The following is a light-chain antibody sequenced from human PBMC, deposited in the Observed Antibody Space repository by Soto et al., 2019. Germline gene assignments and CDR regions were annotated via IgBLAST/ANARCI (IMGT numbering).Light chain of an antibody. CDR3: CSYAGSSIFYV. CDR1: SSDVGDYGY. J-gene: IGLJ1*01. Sequence: QSGLTQPRSVSGSPGQSVTITCTGTSSDVGDYGYVSWYQEHPGKAPKLLIYDVTKRPSGVPNRFSGSKSGNTASLTISGLQAEDEADYSCCSYAGSSIFYVFGTGTKVTVL. CDR2: DVT. V-gene: IGLV2-11*01.